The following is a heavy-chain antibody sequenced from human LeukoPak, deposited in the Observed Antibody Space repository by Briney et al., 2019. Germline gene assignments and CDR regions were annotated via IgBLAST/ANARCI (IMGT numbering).Heavy chain of an antibody. CDR3: AKDMAPLGYCSGGSCYSWPWYFDL. V-gene: IGHV3-30*18. J-gene: IGHJ2*01. CDR2: ISYDGSNK. D-gene: IGHD2-15*01. Sequence: AGGSLRLSCAASGFTFSSYGMHWVRQAPGKGLEWVAVISYDGSNKYYADSVEGRFTISRGNSKNTLYLQMNSLRAEDTAVYYCAKDMAPLGYCSGGSCYSWPWYFDLWGRGTLVTVSS. CDR1: GFTFSSYG.